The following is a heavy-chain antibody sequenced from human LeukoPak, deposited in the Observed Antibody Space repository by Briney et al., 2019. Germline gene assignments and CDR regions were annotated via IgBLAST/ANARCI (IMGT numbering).Heavy chain of an antibody. CDR1: GYTFTDYY. J-gene: IGHJ4*02. Sequence: ASVKVSCKTSGYTFTDYYIHWVRQAPGQGLEWMGWINPKNGGTEYAQRFQGRVTMTRDTSISTAYMELSSLRSEDTAVYYCARGLYSYGWGAPGYWGQGTLVTVSS. CDR2: INPKNGGT. D-gene: IGHD5-18*01. V-gene: IGHV1-2*02. CDR3: ARGLYSYGWGAPGY.